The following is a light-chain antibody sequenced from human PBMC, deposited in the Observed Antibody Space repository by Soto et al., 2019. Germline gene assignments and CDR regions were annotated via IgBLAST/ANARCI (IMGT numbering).Light chain of an antibody. Sequence: QSALTQPASVSGSPGQSITISCAGTSSDIGIHNYVSWYQQFPDKAPKLIIFEVTNRPSGVSSRFSGSKSGNTASLIISGLQADDEADYYCSSYTSSSTHVVFGGGTKLTVL. CDR2: EVT. J-gene: IGLJ2*01. CDR3: SSYTSSSTHVV. CDR1: SSDIGIHNY. V-gene: IGLV2-14*01.